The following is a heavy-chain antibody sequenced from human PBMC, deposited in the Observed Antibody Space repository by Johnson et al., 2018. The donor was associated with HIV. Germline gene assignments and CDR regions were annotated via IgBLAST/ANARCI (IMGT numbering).Heavy chain of an antibody. CDR3: AKVRYYDRDAFDI. Sequence: EVQLVESGGGLVQPGRSLRLSCAASGFTFDDHALHWVRQAPGKGLEWVSGISWNSGRIGYADSVKGRFTISRDSAKNSLYLQMNSLRAEDTAVHYCAKVRYYDRDAFDIWGPGTLVTVSP. CDR2: ISWNSGRI. CDR1: GFTFDDHA. J-gene: IGHJ3*02. D-gene: IGHD3-22*01. V-gene: IGHV3-9*01.